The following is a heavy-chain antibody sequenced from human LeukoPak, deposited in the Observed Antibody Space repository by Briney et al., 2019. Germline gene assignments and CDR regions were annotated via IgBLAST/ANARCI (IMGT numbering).Heavy chain of an antibody. V-gene: IGHV4-31*03. Sequence: SETLSLTCTVSGGSISSGGYYWSWIRQHPGKDLEWIGYIYYSGSTYYNPSLKSRVTMSVDTSKNQFSLKLSSVTAADTAVYYCAVKAGYSGYYWGQGTLVTVSS. D-gene: IGHD5-12*01. J-gene: IGHJ4*02. CDR1: GGSISSGGYY. CDR3: AVKAGYSGYY. CDR2: IYYSGST.